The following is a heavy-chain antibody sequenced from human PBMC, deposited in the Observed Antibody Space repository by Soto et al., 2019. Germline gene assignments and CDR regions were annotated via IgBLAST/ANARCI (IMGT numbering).Heavy chain of an antibody. CDR3: ARDIGDYNYYYYGMDV. CDR1: GFTFSSYG. V-gene: IGHV3-33*01. D-gene: IGHD4-17*01. CDR2: IWYDGSNK. Sequence: SLRLSCAASGFTFSSYGMHWVRQAPGKGLEWVAVIWYDGSNKYYADSVKGRFTISRDNSKNTLYLQMNSLRAEDTAVYYCARDIGDYNYYYYGMDVWGQGTTVTVSS. J-gene: IGHJ6*02.